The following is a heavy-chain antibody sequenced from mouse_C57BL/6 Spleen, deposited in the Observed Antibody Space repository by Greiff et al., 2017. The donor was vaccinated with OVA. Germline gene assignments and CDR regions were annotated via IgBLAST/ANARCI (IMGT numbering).Heavy chain of an antibody. Sequence: EVKLVESGGGLVKPGGSLKLSCAASGFTFSSYAMSWVRQTPEKRLEWVATISDGGSYTYYPDNVKGRFTISRDNAKNNLYLQMSHLKSEDTAMYYCAREDLTGTSYYFDYWGQGTTLTVSS. V-gene: IGHV5-4*01. CDR2: ISDGGSYT. CDR3: AREDLTGTSYYFDY. J-gene: IGHJ2*01. CDR1: GFTFSSYA. D-gene: IGHD4-1*01.